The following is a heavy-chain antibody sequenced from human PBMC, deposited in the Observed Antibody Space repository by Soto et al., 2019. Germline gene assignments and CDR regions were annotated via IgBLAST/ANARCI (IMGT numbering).Heavy chain of an antibody. CDR3: ARAQVVAGTGGYY. J-gene: IGHJ4*02. CDR1: GFTFTSYW. V-gene: IGHV3-74*01. CDR2: INSDGSST. Sequence: GGSLRLSFAASGFTFTSYWMHWVRQAPGKGLVWVSRINSDGSSTSYAYSVKGRFTISRDNAKNTLYLQMNSLRAEDTAVYYSARAQVVAGTGGYYWGQGALVTVSS. D-gene: IGHD6-19*01.